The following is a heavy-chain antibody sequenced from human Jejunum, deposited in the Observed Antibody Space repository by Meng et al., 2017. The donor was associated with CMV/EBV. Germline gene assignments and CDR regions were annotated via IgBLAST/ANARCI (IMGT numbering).Heavy chain of an antibody. V-gene: IGHV3-7*01. CDR2: IKYDGREK. J-gene: IGHJ4*02. CDR1: GFAFSDYW. Sequence: SLKISCAASGFAFSDYWMDWVRQIPGKGLEWVANIKYDGREKYFVDSVEGRFTISRDNSRNTLYLHMNSLRAEDTAVYYCTRQLDYWGRGTLVTVSS. D-gene: IGHD1-1*01. CDR3: TRQLDY.